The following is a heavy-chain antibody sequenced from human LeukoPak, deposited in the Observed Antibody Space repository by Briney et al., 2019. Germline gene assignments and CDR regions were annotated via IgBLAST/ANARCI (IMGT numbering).Heavy chain of an antibody. V-gene: IGHV3-53*01. CDR1: GFAFSSYA. CDR2: IFKGGNT. D-gene: IGHD5-18*01. CDR3: ARGGYNSLQFDY. J-gene: IGHJ4*02. Sequence: GGSLRLSCAASGFAFSSYAMSWVRQAPGKGLEWVAVIFKGGNTYYADSVKDRFTISRDNSKNTLNLQMASLRAEDTAVYYCARGGYNSLQFDYWGQGTLVTVSS.